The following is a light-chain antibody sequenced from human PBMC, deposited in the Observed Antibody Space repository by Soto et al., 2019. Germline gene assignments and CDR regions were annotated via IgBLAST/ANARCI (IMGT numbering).Light chain of an antibody. CDR3: QEGSYWLA. CDR1: QSVSGS. Sequence: EIVWTQCPAILNLSPGEKSTLSCRASQSVSGSLGWYQQKPGQAPRLIIYDASVRATGIPARFSGSGSGTDFTLTSSSLESEDFAVYYCQEGSYWLAFGGGTKVDI. CDR2: DAS. J-gene: IGKJ4*01. V-gene: IGKV3-11*01.